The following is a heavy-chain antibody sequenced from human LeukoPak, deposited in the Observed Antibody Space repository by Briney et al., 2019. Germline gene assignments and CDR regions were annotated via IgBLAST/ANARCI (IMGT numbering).Heavy chain of an antibody. D-gene: IGHD1-7*01. V-gene: IGHV4-39*07. CDR1: GGSISSSSYY. J-gene: IGHJ3*02. Sequence: SETLSLTCTVSGGSISSSSYYWGWIRQPPGKGLEWIGSIYYSGTTYYNPSLKSRVTISVDTSKNQFSLKLSSVTAADTAVYYCARLITGATTAFDIWGQGTMVTVSS. CDR3: ARLITGATTAFDI. CDR2: IYYSGTT.